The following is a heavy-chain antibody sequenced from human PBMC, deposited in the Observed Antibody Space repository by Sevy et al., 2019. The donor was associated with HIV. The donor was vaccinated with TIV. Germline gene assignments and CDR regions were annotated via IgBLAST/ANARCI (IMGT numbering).Heavy chain of an antibody. D-gene: IGHD5-18*01. CDR2: ISGSGGST. CDR3: AKDDRTVDTAMPVIPHFDY. Sequence: GESLKISCAASGFTFSSYAMSWVRQAPGKGLEWVSAISGSGGSTYYADSVKGRFTISRDNSKNTLYLQMNSLRAEDTAVYYCAKDDRTVDTAMPVIPHFDYWGQGTLVTVSS. J-gene: IGHJ4*02. V-gene: IGHV3-23*01. CDR1: GFTFSSYA.